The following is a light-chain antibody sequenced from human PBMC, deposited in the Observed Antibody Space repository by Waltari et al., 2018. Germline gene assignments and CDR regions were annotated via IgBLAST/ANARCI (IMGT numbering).Light chain of an antibody. V-gene: IGKV1-5*03. Sequence: DIQMTQSPATLSASVGDRVIITCRASQSISSWLVWYQQKPGKAPKLLIYKASSLESGVPSRFSGSGSGTEFTLTISSLQPDDFATYYCQQSYSTPPITFGQGTRLEIK. J-gene: IGKJ5*01. CDR2: KAS. CDR1: QSISSW. CDR3: QQSYSTPPIT.